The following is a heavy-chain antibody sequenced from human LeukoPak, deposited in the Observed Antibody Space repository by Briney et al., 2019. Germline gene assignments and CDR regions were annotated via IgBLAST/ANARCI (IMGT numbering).Heavy chain of an antibody. Sequence: GGSLRLSCTVSGFTVSSNSMSWVRQAPGKGLEWVSFIYSDNTHYSDSVEGRFTISRDNAKNSLYLQMNSLRAEDTAVYYCARETDGWDYYDNSGWVYWGQGTLVIVSS. CDR1: GFTVSSNS. J-gene: IGHJ4*02. V-gene: IGHV3-53*01. CDR2: IYSDNT. D-gene: IGHD3-22*01. CDR3: ARETDGWDYYDNSGWVY.